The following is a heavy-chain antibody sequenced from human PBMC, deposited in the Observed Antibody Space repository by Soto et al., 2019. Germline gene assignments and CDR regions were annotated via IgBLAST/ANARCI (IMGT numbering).Heavy chain of an antibody. J-gene: IGHJ5*02. V-gene: IGHV4-38-2*01. CDR2: AYPSGST. D-gene: IGHD6-6*01. Sequence: PSETLSLTCADSGDSISRDYYWAWIRQSPGKGLERIGSAYPSGSTYYNPSVKSRVTMSLDMAQNQFSLTLTSVTAADTAIYYCARYSASFNWFDPWGQGTLVTVSS. CDR1: GDSISRDYY. CDR3: ARYSASFNWFDP.